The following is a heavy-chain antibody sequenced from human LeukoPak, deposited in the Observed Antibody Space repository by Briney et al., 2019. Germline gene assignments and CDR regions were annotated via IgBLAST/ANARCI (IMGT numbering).Heavy chain of an antibody. J-gene: IGHJ4*02. Sequence: GGSLRLSCAASGFTFSDYYMSWIRQAPGKGLEGVSYISSSGGTIYYADAVNVRFTVSIDNAKNSLYLQMNSLRAEDTAVYYCATSRGSWPDYFDYWGQGTLVTVSS. CDR1: GFTFSDYY. D-gene: IGHD6-13*01. CDR3: ATSRGSWPDYFDY. CDR2: ISSSGGTI. V-gene: IGHV3-11*04.